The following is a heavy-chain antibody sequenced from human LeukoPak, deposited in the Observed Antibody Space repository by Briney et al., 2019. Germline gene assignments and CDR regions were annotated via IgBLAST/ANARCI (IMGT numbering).Heavy chain of an antibody. J-gene: IGHJ4*02. V-gene: IGHV3-21*01. CDR3: ARGAYSSGWAYFDH. CDR1: GFALKSYS. Sequence: GGSLRLSCAGSGFALKSYSLSWVRQAPGKGLEWVSSISSTSAYIYYADSVKGRFTISRDNVDNVVYLQMNSLGAEDTAVYYCARGAYSSGWAYFDHWGQGTLVTVSS. CDR2: ISSTSAYI. D-gene: IGHD6-19*01.